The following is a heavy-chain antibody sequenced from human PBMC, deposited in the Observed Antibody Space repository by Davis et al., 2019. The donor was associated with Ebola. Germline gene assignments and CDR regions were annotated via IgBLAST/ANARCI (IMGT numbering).Heavy chain of an antibody. D-gene: IGHD3-16*02. V-gene: IGHV3-7*01. J-gene: IGHJ4*02. CDR3: ARGGDDYIWGSYRFSH. CDR2: IKQDGSEK. CDR1: GFIYTDYW. Sequence: GESLKISCAASGFIYTDYWMSWVRQAPGKGLEWVANIKQDGSEKYYVDSVKGRFTISRDNAKNSLYLQMNSLRAEDTAVYYCARGGDDYIWGSYRFSHWGQGTLVAVSS.